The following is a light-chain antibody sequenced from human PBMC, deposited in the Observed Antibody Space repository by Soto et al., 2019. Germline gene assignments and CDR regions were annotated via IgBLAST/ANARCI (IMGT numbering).Light chain of an antibody. CDR3: CSYAGTYTYV. CDR1: SSDIGDYNF. CDR2: DVT. V-gene: IGLV2-11*01. J-gene: IGLJ1*01. Sequence: QSALTQPLSVSGSPGQSVTISCTGTSSDIGDYNFVSWYRQHPGRAPKLVIYDVTKRPSGVPDRFSGSKSDNTASLTISGLQADDEADYYCCSYAGTYTYVFGTGTKLTVL.